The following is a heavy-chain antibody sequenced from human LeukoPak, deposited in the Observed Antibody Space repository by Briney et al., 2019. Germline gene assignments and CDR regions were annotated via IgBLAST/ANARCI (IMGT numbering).Heavy chain of an antibody. D-gene: IGHD7-27*01. Sequence: PGGSLRLSCSASGFTLSSYSMHWVRQAPGKGLEYVSTSGGATYYADSVKSRFTISRDNAKNTLYLQMSSLRAEDTAVCYCIKDRTGTYSFDYWGQGTLVTVSS. V-gene: IGHV3-64D*09. J-gene: IGHJ4*02. CDR2: SGGAT. CDR3: IKDRTGTYSFDY. CDR1: GFTLSSYS.